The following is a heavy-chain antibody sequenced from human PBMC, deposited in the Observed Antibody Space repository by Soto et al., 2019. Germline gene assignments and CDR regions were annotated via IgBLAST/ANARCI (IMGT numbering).Heavy chain of an antibody. CDR3: ARDPAPIGWYDY. V-gene: IGHV3-74*01. J-gene: IGHJ4*02. CDR2: INRDGSST. Sequence: VGSLRLSCAASGFTLSTYWMHWVRQVPGKGLQWVSRINRDGSSTSYADSVKGRFTISRDSAKNTLYLQMNSLRAEDTAVYYCARDPAPIGWYDYWGQGTLVTVSS. D-gene: IGHD6-19*01. CDR1: GFTLSTYW.